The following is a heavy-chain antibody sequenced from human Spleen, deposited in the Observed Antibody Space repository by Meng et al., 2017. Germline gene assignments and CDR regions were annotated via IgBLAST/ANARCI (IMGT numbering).Heavy chain of an antibody. J-gene: IGHJ1*01. D-gene: IGHD6-13*01. CDR2: INSDGSST. Sequence: GESLKISCAASGFTFSSYWMHWVRQAPGKGLVWVSRINSDGSSTSYADSVKGRFTISRDNAKNTLYLQRNSLGAEDTAVYYWARVGSSRETEYFQYWGQGTLVTVSS. V-gene: IGHV3-74*01. CDR3: ARVGSSRETEYFQY. CDR1: GFTFSSYW.